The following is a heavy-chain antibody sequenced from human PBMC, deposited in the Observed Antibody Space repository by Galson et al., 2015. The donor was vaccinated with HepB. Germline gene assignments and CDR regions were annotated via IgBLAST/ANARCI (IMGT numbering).Heavy chain of an antibody. CDR3: ARGENCGSTSCQFSYYYMDV. J-gene: IGHJ6*03. CDR2: IFRGDSYI. Sequence: SLRLSCAASGLTFSTYSMNWVRQAQGKGLEWVSSIFRGDSYIYYADSVKGRITISRDNAKNSLYLQMDSLRAEDTAVYYCARGENCGSTSCQFSYYYMDVWGQGTTVTVSS. V-gene: IGHV3-21*01. D-gene: IGHD2-2*01. CDR1: GLTFSTYS.